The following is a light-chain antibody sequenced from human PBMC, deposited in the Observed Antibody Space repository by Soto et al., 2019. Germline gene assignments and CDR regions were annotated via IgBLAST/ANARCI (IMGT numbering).Light chain of an antibody. CDR3: QPRSDWPLT. CDR1: QSISSY. CDR2: DAS. Sequence: EIVLTQSPATLSSSPGERATLSCRASQSISSYLAWYQQKPGQAPRLLIYDASNRATGIPARFSGSGSGTDFTLTISSLESEDFAVYYCQPRSDWPLTFGGGTRVQIK. J-gene: IGKJ4*01. V-gene: IGKV3-11*01.